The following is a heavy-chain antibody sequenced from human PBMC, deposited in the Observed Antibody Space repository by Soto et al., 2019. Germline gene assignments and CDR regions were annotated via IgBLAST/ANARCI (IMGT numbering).Heavy chain of an antibody. Sequence: GGSLRLSCAASGFTFSSYAMHWVRQAPGKGLEWVAVISYDGSNKYYADSVKGRFTISRDNSKNTLYLQMNSLRAEDTAVYYCARETIAARGLHNWGQGTLVTVSS. V-gene: IGHV3-30-3*01. D-gene: IGHD6-6*01. CDR1: GFTFSSYA. CDR3: ARETIAARGLHN. J-gene: IGHJ4*02. CDR2: ISYDGSNK.